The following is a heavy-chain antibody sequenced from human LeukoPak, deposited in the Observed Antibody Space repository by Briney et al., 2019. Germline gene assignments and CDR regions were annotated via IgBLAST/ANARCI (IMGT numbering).Heavy chain of an antibody. V-gene: IGHV3-43*02. D-gene: IGHD6-19*01. CDR3: AKDAVAGTADY. CDR1: GFTFDDYA. CDR2: ISGDGGST. J-gene: IGHJ4*02. Sequence: GGSLRLSCAASGFTFDDYALHWVRQAPGKGLEWVSLISGDGGSTYYADSVKGRFTISRDNSKNSLYLQMNSLRTEDTALYHCAKDAVAGTADYWGQGTLVTVSS.